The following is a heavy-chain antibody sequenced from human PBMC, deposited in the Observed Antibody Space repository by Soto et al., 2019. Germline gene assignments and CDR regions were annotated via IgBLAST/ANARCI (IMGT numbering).Heavy chain of an antibody. CDR1: GYTFTGHY. D-gene: IGHD1-26*01. V-gene: IGHV1-2*02. CDR3: GRGRSGQIVVFY. Sequence: ASVEVSCKXSGYTFTGHYIHWVRQAPEQGPEWMGEIGPESGATRYAQKFQGRVTMTRDTSITTVYMELKNLSPDDTAVYYCGRGRSGQIVVFYWGQGAPVTVSS. J-gene: IGHJ4*02. CDR2: IGPESGAT.